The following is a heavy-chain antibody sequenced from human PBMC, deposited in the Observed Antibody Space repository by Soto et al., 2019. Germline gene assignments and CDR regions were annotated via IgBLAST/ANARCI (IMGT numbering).Heavy chain of an antibody. CDR2: IIPVFGSA. D-gene: IGHD3-10*01. J-gene: IGHJ6*02. Sequence: QVQLVQSGAEVKKPGSSVKVSCKASGGTFKTYAFTWVRQAPGQGLEWMGGIIPVFGSATSAQRFQGRVTITADESTNTIYMELSSLSSEDTAVYYCARIRTGAYGSGTTSSRFYYGMDVWGQGTAVTVSS. CDR3: ARIRTGAYGSGTTSSRFYYGMDV. V-gene: IGHV1-69*12. CDR1: GGTFKTYA.